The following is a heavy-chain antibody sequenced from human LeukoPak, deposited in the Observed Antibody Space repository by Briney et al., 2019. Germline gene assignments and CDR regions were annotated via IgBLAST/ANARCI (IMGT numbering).Heavy chain of an antibody. CDR2: ISSSSTI. CDR1: GFTFSSYS. Sequence: GGSLRLSCAASGFTFSSYSMNWVRQAPGKGLEWVSYISSSSTIYYADSVKGRFTISRDNAKNSLYLQMNSLRAEDTAVYYCARGESLYCSSTSCYTPFDYWGQGTLVTVSS. D-gene: IGHD2-2*02. J-gene: IGHJ4*02. V-gene: IGHV3-48*01. CDR3: ARGESLYCSSTSCYTPFDY.